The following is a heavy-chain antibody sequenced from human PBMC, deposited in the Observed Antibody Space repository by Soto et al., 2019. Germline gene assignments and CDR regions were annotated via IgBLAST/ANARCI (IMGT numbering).Heavy chain of an antibody. Sequence: HGESLKISCKGPGYSFPTSWIGWVRQMPGKGLEWMGVIYPQDSDTRYSPSFEGQVTFSADTSLSTAYLQWNSLKASDTATYYCARQRAWNDAFDFWGQGTLVTVSS. CDR2: IYPQDSDT. J-gene: IGHJ4*02. CDR1: GYSFPTSW. V-gene: IGHV5-51*01. D-gene: IGHD1-1*01. CDR3: ARQRAWNDAFDF.